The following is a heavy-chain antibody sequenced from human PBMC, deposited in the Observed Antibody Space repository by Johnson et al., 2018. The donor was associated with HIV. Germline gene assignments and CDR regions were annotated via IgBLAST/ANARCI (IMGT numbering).Heavy chain of an antibody. CDR2: ISSSGSTI. CDR1: GFTFSDYY. V-gene: IGHV3-11*01. CDR3: ARDPIGDGSPDAFDV. J-gene: IGHJ3*01. Sequence: QVQLVESGGGLIQPGGSLRLSCAASGFTFSDYYMSWIRQAPGKGLEWVSYISSSGSTIYYAVSVKGRFTIPRDNAKNTMFVQLNSLRADDTAVYYCARDPIGDGSPDAFDVWGQGTMVTVSS. D-gene: IGHD1-26*01.